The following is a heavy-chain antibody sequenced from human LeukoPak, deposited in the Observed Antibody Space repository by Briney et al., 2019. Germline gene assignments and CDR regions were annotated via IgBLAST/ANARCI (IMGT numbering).Heavy chain of an antibody. V-gene: IGHV3-48*03. CDR3: ARSPRWLQSEDHFDY. Sequence: GGSLRLSCAASGFIFRSYNMNWVRQAPGKGLEWISYISRSGSTTDYAESVKGRFTISRDNAKNSVSLQMNSLRAEDTAVYYCARSPRWLQSEDHFDYWGQGTLVPVSS. CDR1: GFIFRSYN. D-gene: IGHD5-24*01. J-gene: IGHJ4*02. CDR2: ISRSGSTT.